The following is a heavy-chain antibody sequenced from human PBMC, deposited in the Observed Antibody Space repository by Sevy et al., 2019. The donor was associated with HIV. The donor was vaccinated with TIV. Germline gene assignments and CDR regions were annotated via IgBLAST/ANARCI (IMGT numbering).Heavy chain of an antibody. V-gene: IGHV4-59*01. CDR2: IYDTGSS. J-gene: IGHJ4*02. CDR3: ARGGPNQQQLDYFDS. CDR1: GISISNYY. Sequence: SQTLSLTCTVSGISISNYYWTWIRQPPGKGLEWIGYIYDTGSSDSNPSLKSRVTTSVDTSKNQFSLKLSSVTAADTAIYYCARGGPNQQQLDYFDSWGQGILVTVSS. D-gene: IGHD6-13*01.